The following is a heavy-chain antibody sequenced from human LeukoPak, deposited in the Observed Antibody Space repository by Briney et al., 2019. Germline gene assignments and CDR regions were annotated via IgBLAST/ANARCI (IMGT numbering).Heavy chain of an antibody. J-gene: IGHJ4*02. V-gene: IGHV3-53*01. CDR3: ASSSDG. CDR1: GFIFSSNY. D-gene: IGHD2-15*01. Sequence: GGSLRHSCAASGFIFSSNYMSGVRQAPGKGLEGVSVIYSGGSTYYADSVQGRFTISRDNSQITTYHQRTSLTAEDTAVYDCASSSDGWGQGTLVSASS. CDR2: IYSGGST.